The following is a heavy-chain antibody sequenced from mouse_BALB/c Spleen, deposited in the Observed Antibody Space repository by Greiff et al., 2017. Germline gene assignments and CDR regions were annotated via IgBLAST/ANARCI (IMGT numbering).Heavy chain of an antibody. J-gene: IGHJ4*01. CDR2: IWAGGST. CDR3: ARGQLGPGAMDY. V-gene: IGHV2-9*02. D-gene: IGHD3-2*01. Sequence: VKLQESGPGLVAPSQSLSITCTVSGFSLTSYGVHWVRQPPGKGLEWLGVIWAGGSTNYNSALMSRLSISKDNSKSQVFLKMNSLQTDDTAMYYCARGQLGPGAMDYWGQGTSVTVSS. CDR1: GFSLTSYG.